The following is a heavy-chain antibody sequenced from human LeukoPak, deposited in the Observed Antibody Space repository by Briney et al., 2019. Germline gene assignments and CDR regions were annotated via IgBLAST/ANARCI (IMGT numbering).Heavy chain of an antibody. J-gene: IGHJ4*02. Sequence: GGSLRLSCAASGFTFSSYGMHWVRQAPGKGLEWVAVIWYDGSNKYYADSVKGRFTLYRDNSKNSLYWQMHSLRATYRCVFYCGKDRAAAVTYWGQGTLVTVSS. V-gene: IGHV3-33*06. CDR2: IWYDGSNK. CDR1: GFTFSSYG. CDR3: GKDRAAAVTY. D-gene: IGHD6-13*01.